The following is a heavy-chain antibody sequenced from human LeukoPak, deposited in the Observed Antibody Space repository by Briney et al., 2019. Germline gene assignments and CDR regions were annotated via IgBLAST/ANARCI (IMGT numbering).Heavy chain of an antibody. V-gene: IGHV3-23*01. J-gene: IGHJ4*02. CDR1: GFTFSSYA. CDR2: IRGSGGGT. CDR3: AKDGSFNYDFWSGPSYVDY. D-gene: IGHD3-3*01. Sequence: GGSLRLSCAASGFTFSSYAMSWVRQAPGKGLEWVSVIRGSGGGTYYADSVKGRFTISSDSSKNTVHLQMNSLRAEDTAVYYCAKDGSFNYDFWSGPSYVDYWGQGTLVTVSS.